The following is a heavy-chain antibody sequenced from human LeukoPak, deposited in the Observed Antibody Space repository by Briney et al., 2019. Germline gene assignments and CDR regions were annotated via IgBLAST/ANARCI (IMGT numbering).Heavy chain of an antibody. J-gene: IGHJ5*02. V-gene: IGHV5-51*01. CDR1: GYSFTTYW. Sequence: GESLKISCKGSGYSFTTYWIGWVRQMAGKGLEWMGIIYPSDSDTRYSPSFQGQVTISADKSISTAYLQWSSLKPSDTAMYYCARTSGWSKYNWFDPWGQGTLVTVSS. CDR2: IYPSDSDT. D-gene: IGHD6-19*01. CDR3: ARTSGWSKYNWFDP.